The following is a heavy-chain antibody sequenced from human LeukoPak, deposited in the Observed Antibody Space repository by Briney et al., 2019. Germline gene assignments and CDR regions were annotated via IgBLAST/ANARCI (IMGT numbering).Heavy chain of an antibody. Sequence: ASMKVSCKASGYTFTGYYMHWVRQAPGQGLEWMGWINPNSGGTNYAQKFQGRVTMTRDTSISTAYMELSRLRSDDTAVYYCARVEYYYDSSGYYMFDYWGQGTLVTVSS. CDR2: INPNSGGT. J-gene: IGHJ4*02. CDR3: ARVEYYYDSSGYYMFDY. D-gene: IGHD3-22*01. V-gene: IGHV1-2*02. CDR1: GYTFTGYY.